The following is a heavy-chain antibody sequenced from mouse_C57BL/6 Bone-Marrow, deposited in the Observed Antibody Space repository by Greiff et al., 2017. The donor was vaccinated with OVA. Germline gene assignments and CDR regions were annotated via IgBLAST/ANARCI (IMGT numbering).Heavy chain of an antibody. V-gene: IGHV14-4*01. D-gene: IGHD2-4*01. CDR3: TTIYYDYDRFAY. CDR1: GFNIKDDY. CDR2: IDPENGDT. Sequence: DVKLVESGAELVRPGASVKLSCTASGFNIKDDYMHWVKQRPEQGLEWIGWIDPENGDTEYASKFQGKATITADTSSNTAYLQLSSLTSEDTAVYYCTTIYYDYDRFAYWGQGTLVTVSA. J-gene: IGHJ3*01.